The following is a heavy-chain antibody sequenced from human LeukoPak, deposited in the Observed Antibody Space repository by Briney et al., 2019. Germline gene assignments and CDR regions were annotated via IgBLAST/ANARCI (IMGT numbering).Heavy chain of an antibody. D-gene: IGHD6-19*01. Sequence: GRSLRLSCAASGFTFSSYAMHWVRQAPGKGLEWVAVIWYDGRNKYYADSVKGRFIISRDNSKNTLFLQMNSLRAEDTAVYYCARDRVEYSTGWYMSSWGQGTLVTVSS. CDR3: ARDRVEYSTGWYMSS. J-gene: IGHJ5*02. CDR1: GFTFSSYA. CDR2: IWYDGRNK. V-gene: IGHV3-33*08.